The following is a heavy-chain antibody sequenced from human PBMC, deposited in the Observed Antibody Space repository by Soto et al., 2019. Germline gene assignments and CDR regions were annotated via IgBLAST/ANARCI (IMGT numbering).Heavy chain of an antibody. J-gene: IGHJ4*02. CDR3: ARRSSGWYFDY. D-gene: IGHD6-19*01. CDR2: ISSNGGST. Sequence: GGSLRLSCAASGFTFSSYAMHWVRQAPGKGLEYVSAISSNGGSTYYADSVKGRFTISRDNSKNTLYLQMNSLRAEDTAVYYCARRSSGWYFDYWGQGTQVTVSS. V-gene: IGHV3-64*04. CDR1: GFTFSSYA.